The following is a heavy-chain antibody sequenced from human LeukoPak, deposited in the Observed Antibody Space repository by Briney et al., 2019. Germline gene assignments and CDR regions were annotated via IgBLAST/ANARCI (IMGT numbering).Heavy chain of an antibody. J-gene: IGHJ6*02. CDR1: GFTFSSYW. CDR2: ISSNGGST. Sequence: AGGSLRLSCAASGFTFSSYWMSWVRQAPGKGLEYVSAISSNGGSTYYANSVKGRFTISRDNSKNTLYLQMGSLRAEDMAVYYCARDRDYYYGMDVWGQGTTVTVSS. CDR3: ARDRDYYYGMDV. V-gene: IGHV3-64*01.